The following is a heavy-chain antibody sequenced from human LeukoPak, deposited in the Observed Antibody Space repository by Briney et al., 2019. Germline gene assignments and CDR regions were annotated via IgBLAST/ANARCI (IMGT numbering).Heavy chain of an antibody. CDR1: GYTFTSYD. Sequence: ASVKVSCKASGYTFTSYDINWVRQATGQGLEWMGWINPNSGGTNYAQKFQGSVTMTRDTSISTAYMELSRLRSDDTAVYYCAALTGYSNIDYWGQGTLVTVSS. CDR3: AALTGYSNIDY. J-gene: IGHJ4*02. CDR2: INPNSGGT. D-gene: IGHD3-9*01. V-gene: IGHV1-2*02.